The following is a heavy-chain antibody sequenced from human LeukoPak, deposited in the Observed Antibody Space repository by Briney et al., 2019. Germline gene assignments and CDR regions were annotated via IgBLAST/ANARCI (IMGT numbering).Heavy chain of an antibody. CDR2: IYTSGST. Sequence: TASETLSLTCTVSGGSISSYYWSWIRQPAGKGLEWIGRIYTSGSTNYNPSLKSRVTMSVDTSKNQFSLKLSSVTAADTAVYYCARVLTYYYGSGSQFRFSYDAFDIWGQGTMVTVSS. CDR3: ARVLTYYYGSGSQFRFSYDAFDI. J-gene: IGHJ3*02. CDR1: GGSISSYY. D-gene: IGHD3-10*01. V-gene: IGHV4-4*07.